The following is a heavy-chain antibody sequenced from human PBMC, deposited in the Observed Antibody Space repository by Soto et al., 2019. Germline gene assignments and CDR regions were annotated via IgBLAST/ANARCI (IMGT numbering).Heavy chain of an antibody. V-gene: IGHV3-11*01. CDR3: ASHPLGSHDAFDI. CDR2: ISSSGSTI. Sequence: GGSLRLSCAASGFTFSDYYMSWIRQAPGKGLEWVSYISSSGSTIYYADSVKGRFTISRDNAKNSLYLQMNSLRAEDTAVYYCASHPLGSHDAFDIWGQGTMVTVSS. D-gene: IGHD6-13*01. CDR1: GFTFSDYY. J-gene: IGHJ3*02.